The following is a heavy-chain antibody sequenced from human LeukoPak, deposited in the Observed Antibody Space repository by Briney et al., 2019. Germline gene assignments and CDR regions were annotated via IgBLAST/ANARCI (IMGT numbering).Heavy chain of an antibody. D-gene: IGHD2-2*01. Sequence: ETLSLTCAVYGGSFSGYYWSWIRQPPGKGLEWIGRIKSKVNGGTTDYAAPVKGRFTISRDDSKNTVYLQMNSLKTEDTAVYFCTTGGWGVPAAIPFDYWGQGTLVTVSS. V-gene: IGHV3-15*01. CDR3: TTGGWGVPAAIPFDY. CDR2: IKSKVNGGTT. CDR1: GGSFSGYY. J-gene: IGHJ4*02.